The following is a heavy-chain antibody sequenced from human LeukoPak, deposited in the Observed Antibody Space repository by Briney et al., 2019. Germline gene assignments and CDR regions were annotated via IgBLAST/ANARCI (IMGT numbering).Heavy chain of an antibody. J-gene: IGHJ5*02. Sequence: SETLSLTCTVSGGSISSSNYYWGWIRQPPGKGLEWIGEIYHSGSTNYNPSLKSRVTISVDKSKNQFSLKLSSVTAADTAVYYCARGAYGDYAVKNWFDPWGQGTLVTVSS. CDR2: IYHSGST. CDR3: ARGAYGDYAVKNWFDP. V-gene: IGHV4-39*07. CDR1: GGSISSSNYY. D-gene: IGHD4-17*01.